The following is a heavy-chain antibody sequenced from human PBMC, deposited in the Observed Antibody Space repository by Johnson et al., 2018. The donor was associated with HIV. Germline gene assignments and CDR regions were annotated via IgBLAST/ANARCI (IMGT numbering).Heavy chain of an antibody. CDR3: ASSYTVYAFDI. Sequence: QVQLVESGGGVVQPGRSLRLSCAASGFTFSSYGMHWVRQAPGKGLEWVAVISYDGSNKYYADSVKGRFTISRDNSKNTLYLPMNSLRAEATSVYYRASSYTVYAFDIWGRGTIVTVSS. J-gene: IGHJ3*02. V-gene: IGHV3-30*03. D-gene: IGHD3-10*01. CDR2: ISYDGSNK. CDR1: GFTFSSYG.